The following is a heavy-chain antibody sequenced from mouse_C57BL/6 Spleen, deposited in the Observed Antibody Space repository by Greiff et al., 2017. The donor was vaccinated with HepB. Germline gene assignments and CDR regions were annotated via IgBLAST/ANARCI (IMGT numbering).Heavy chain of an antibody. CDR3: ARHSTDY. D-gene: IGHD2-5*01. J-gene: IGHJ2*01. V-gene: IGHV1-59*01. Sequence: VQLQQPGAELVRPGTSVKLSCKASGYTFTSYWMHWVKQRPGQGLEWIGVIDPSDSYTNYNQKFKGKATLTVDTSSSTAYMQLSSLTSEDSAVYYCARHSTDYWGQGTTLTVSS. CDR1: GYTFTSYW. CDR2: IDPSDSYT.